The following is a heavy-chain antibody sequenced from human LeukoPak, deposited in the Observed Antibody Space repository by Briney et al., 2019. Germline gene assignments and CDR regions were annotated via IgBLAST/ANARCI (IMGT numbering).Heavy chain of an antibody. Sequence: GGSLRLSCAASGFTFSSYSINWVRQAPGRGLEWVSSISSSSSVIFYSDSVKGRFTISRDNAKNSLYLQMNSLRAEDTAVYYCARVPPTVGSSDIWGQGTMVTVSS. CDR1: GFTFSSYS. CDR2: ISSSSSVI. V-gene: IGHV3-21*01. CDR3: ARVPPTVGSSDI. J-gene: IGHJ3*02. D-gene: IGHD5/OR15-5a*01.